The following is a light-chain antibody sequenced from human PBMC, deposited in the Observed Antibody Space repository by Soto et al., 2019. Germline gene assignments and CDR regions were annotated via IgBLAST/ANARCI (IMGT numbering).Light chain of an antibody. J-gene: IGLJ2*01. V-gene: IGLV2-14*03. CDR2: DVS. CDR3: SSHATGSTLI. Sequence: QSALTQPASVSWSPGQSTTISCTGTSSDVGTYNHISWYQQHPGKAPKLMIYDVSNRPSGVSNRFSGSKSGTTASLTISGLQAEDEADYYCSSHATGSTLIFGGGTKVTVL. CDR1: SSDVGTYNH.